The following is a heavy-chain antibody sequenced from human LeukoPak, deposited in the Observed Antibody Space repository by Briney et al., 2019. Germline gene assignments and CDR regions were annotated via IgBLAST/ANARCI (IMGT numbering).Heavy chain of an antibody. D-gene: IGHD3-22*01. J-gene: IGHJ5*02. CDR3: AREDYYDSSRFDP. V-gene: IGHV4-30-4*01. CDR1: GGSISRGDYY. Sequence: TLSLTCTVSGGSISRGDYYGNWIRQPPGKGLEWIGDIYYSGSTYYNPSLKSRLTIAVDTSKNQFSLRLSSVTAADTAVYYCAREDYYDSSRFDPWGQGALVTVSS. CDR2: IYYSGST.